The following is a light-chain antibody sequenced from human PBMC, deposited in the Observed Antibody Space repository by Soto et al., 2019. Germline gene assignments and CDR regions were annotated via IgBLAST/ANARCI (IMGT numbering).Light chain of an antibody. CDR1: SSDVGGYNY. CDR2: EVI. V-gene: IGLV2-14*01. CDR3: SSYTSNSIYV. J-gene: IGLJ1*01. Sequence: QSALTQPASVSGSPGQSITISCTGTSSDVGGYNYVSWYQHHPGKAPKLMIYEVINRPSGVSHRFSGSKSGNTASLTISGLQAEDDADYYCSSYTSNSIYVFGTGTKLTVL.